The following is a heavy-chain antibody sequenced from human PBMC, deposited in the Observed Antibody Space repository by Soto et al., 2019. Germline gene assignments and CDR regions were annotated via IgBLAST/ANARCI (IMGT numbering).Heavy chain of an antibody. CDR3: ARWHHYYGSGSYGGFDP. Sequence: QVQLVQSGAEVKKPGSSVKVSCKASGGTFSSYTISWLRQAPGQGLEWMGRIIPILGKANYAQKFQSRVTITADKSTSTADMELSSLRSEDTAVYYCARWHHYYGSGSYGGFDPWGQGTLVTVSS. CDR1: GGTFSSYT. D-gene: IGHD3-10*01. CDR2: IIPILGKA. V-gene: IGHV1-69*02. J-gene: IGHJ5*02.